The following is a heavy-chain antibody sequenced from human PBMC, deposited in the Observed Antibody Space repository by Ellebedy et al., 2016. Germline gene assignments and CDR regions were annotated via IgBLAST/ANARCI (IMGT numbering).Heavy chain of an antibody. J-gene: IGHJ4*02. D-gene: IGHD7-27*01. Sequence: GESLKISCVASGFTFSSYNMNWVRQAPGKGLEWVSHISTSGYTKYYAESVKGRFTISRDNAKNSLYLQMNSLSDDDTAVYYCAREPGDYWGQGTLVTVSP. CDR2: ISTSGYTK. V-gene: IGHV3-48*02. CDR3: AREPGDY. CDR1: GFTFSSYN.